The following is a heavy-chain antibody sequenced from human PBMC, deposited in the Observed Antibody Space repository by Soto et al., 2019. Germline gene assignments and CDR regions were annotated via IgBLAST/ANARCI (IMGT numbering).Heavy chain of an antibody. Sequence: SETLSLTCTVSSGSISTYYWIWIRQPPGKGLEWIGYIYYSGRTNYNPSLKSRVTISLDTSRNQFSLKLSSVTAADTAVYYCARYAGSSWFDYWGQGTLVTVSS. CDR1: SGSISTYY. V-gene: IGHV4-59*01. CDR2: IYYSGRT. CDR3: ARYAGSSWFDY. D-gene: IGHD6-13*01. J-gene: IGHJ4*02.